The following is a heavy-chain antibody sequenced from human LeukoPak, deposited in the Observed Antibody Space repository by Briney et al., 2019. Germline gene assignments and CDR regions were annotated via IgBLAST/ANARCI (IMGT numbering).Heavy chain of an antibody. CDR1: GFTFSDYY. CDR3: ARDCRCSSTSCYTCYMDA. V-gene: IGHV3-11*01. Sequence: GGSLRLSCAASGFTFSDYYMSWIRQAPGKGLEWVSYISSSGSTIYYADSVKGRFTISRDNAKNSLYLQMNSLRAEDTAVYYCARDCRCSSTSCYTCYMDAWGKGTTVTVSS. J-gene: IGHJ6*03. D-gene: IGHD2-2*02. CDR2: ISSSGSTI.